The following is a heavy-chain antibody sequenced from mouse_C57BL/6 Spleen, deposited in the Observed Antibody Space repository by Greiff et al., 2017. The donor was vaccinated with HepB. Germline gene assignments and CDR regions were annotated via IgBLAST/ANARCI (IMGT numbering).Heavy chain of an antibody. CDR1: GYAFTNYL. J-gene: IGHJ4*01. CDR2: INPGSGGT. D-gene: IGHD2-5*01. Sequence: VQLQQSGAELVRPGTSVKVSCKASGYAFTNYLIEWVKQRPGQGLEWIGVINPGSGGTNYNEKFKGKATLTADKSSSTAYMQLSSLTSEDSAVYFCARGGYSNYYAMDYWGQGTSVTVSS. CDR3: ARGGYSNYYAMDY. V-gene: IGHV1-54*01.